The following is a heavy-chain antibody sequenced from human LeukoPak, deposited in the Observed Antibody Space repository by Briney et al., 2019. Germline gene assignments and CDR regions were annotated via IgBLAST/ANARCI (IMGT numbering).Heavy chain of an antibody. D-gene: IGHD3-22*01. CDR1: GFTFSSYA. CDR2: IRSKAYGGTT. Sequence: QPGGSLRLSCAASGFTFSSYAMSWVRQAPGKGLEWVGFIRSKAYGGTTEYAASVKGRFTISRDDSKSIAYLQMNSLKTEDTAVYYCTRGIDDSRNWGQGTLVTVST. CDR3: TRGIDDSRN. J-gene: IGHJ4*02. V-gene: IGHV3-49*04.